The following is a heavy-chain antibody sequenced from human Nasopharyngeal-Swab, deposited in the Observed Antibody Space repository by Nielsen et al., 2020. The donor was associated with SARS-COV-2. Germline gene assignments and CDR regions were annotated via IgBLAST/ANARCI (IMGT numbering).Heavy chain of an antibody. J-gene: IGHJ4*02. D-gene: IGHD2-15*01. CDR2: IYYSGST. V-gene: IGHV4-39*07. Sequence: RQAPGKGLEWIGSIYYSGSTYYNPSLKSRVTISVDTSKNQFSLKLSSVTAADTAVYYCARGYCSGGSCYLGVDYWGQGTLVTVSS. CDR3: ARGYCSGGSCYLGVDY.